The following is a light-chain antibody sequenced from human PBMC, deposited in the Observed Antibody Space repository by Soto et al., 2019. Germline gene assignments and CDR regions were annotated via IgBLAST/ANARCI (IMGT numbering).Light chain of an antibody. J-gene: IGKJ1*01. CDR1: QTISTW. CDR3: QQYNSYSGT. CDR2: DAS. V-gene: IGKV1-5*01. Sequence: GDRVTITCRASQTISTWLAWYQQKPGKAPKLLIYDASSLESGVPSRFSGSGSGTEFTLTISSLQPDDFATYYCQQYNSYSGTFGRGTKVDIK.